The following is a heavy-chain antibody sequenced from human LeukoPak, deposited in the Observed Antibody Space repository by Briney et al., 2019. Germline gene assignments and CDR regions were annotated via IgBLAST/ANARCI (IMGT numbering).Heavy chain of an antibody. V-gene: IGHV3-21*01. CDR1: GFTFSTYT. Sequence: PGGSLRLSCAASGFTFSTYTMNWVRQAPGKGLEWVSSITSSGSYIYYADSVKGRFTISRDNAKNSLYLQMNSLRAEDTAVYYCARDLYRIVVVPHYFDYWGQGTLVTVSS. CDR2: ITSSGSYI. CDR3: ARDLYRIVVVPHYFDY. J-gene: IGHJ4*02. D-gene: IGHD3-22*01.